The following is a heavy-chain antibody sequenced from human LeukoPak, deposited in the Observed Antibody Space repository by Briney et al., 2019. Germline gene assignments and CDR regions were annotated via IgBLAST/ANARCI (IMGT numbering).Heavy chain of an antibody. V-gene: IGHV1-2*02. CDR2: INPNSGGT. J-gene: IGHJ6*03. CDR3: ARQGVTAAENNSFYYYMDF. Sequence: ASVKVSCKASGYTFTGYYMHWVRQAPGQGLEWMGWINPNSGGTNYAQKFQGRVTMTRDTSISTAYMELSRLRADDTAVYYCARQGVTAAENNSFYYYMDFWGKGTTVTVSS. D-gene: IGHD6-13*01. CDR1: GYTFTGYY.